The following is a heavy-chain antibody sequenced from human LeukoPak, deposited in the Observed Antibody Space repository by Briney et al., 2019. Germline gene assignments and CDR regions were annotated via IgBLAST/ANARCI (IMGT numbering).Heavy chain of an antibody. Sequence: SETLSLTCTVFGYSISSGYYWGWIRQPPGKGLEWIGSIYHSGSTYYNPSLKSRVTISVDTSKNQSSLKLSSVTAADTAVYYCASQGYGSGSYYNEEYYYYVDVWGKGTTVTVSS. V-gene: IGHV4-38-2*02. CDR1: GYSISSGYY. J-gene: IGHJ6*03. D-gene: IGHD3-10*01. CDR3: ASQGYGSGSYYNEEYYYYVDV. CDR2: IYHSGST.